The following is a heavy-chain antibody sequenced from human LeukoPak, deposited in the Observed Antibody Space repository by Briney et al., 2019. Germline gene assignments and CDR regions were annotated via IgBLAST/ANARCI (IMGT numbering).Heavy chain of an antibody. CDR1: GDSISDYY. Sequence: SETLSLTCTVSGDSISDYYWSWIRQPPGKGLEWIGYIYYSGNTNYNPSLKSRVTIPVDTSKNQFSLRLNSVTAADTAVYSCERYRNEALFCFDIWGQGTMVTVSS. J-gene: IGHJ3*02. D-gene: IGHD3-3*01. CDR3: ERYRNEALFCFDI. V-gene: IGHV4-59*01. CDR2: IYYSGNT.